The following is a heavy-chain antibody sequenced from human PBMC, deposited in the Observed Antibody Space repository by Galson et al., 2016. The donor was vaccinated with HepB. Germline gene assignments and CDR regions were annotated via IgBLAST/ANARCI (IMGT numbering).Heavy chain of an antibody. Sequence: SLRLSCAASGFTVSNNYMSWVRQAPGKGLEWVSVIYSGGSTYYADSVKGRFTISRDNSKNTLYLQMNSLRAEDTAVYYCARGPMATRYYYYGMDVWGQGTTVTVSS. D-gene: IGHD5-24*01. J-gene: IGHJ6*02. V-gene: IGHV3-53*01. CDR3: ARGPMATRYYYYGMDV. CDR1: GFTVSNNY. CDR2: IYSGGST.